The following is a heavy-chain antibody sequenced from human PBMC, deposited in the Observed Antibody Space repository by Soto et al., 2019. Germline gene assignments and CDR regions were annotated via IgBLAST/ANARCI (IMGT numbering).Heavy chain of an antibody. D-gene: IGHD6-19*01. CDR1: GFSFSDHY. CDR3: LRASYSSGWYSDY. Sequence: GGSLRLSCAASGFSFSDHYVDWGRQAPGKGLEWVVRTRNKANGYTTEYAASVKGRFTISRDDAKNSLYLQMNCLKTEDTAVYYCLRASYSSGWYSDYWGQGTLVTVSS. CDR2: TRNKANGYTT. V-gene: IGHV3-72*01. J-gene: IGHJ4*02.